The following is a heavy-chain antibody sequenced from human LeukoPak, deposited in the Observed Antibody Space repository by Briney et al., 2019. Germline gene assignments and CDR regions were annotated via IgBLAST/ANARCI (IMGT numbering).Heavy chain of an antibody. Sequence: SHTLSLTCAISGDSVSRNSVGWNWIRQSPSRGLEWLGRTYYRSKWNHDYAVSVKGRVTINPDTSKNQFSLQLKSVTPEDTAVYHCARNYGDYGVDFDYWGQGTLVTVSS. CDR3: ARNYGDYGVDFDY. CDR2: TYYRSKWNH. D-gene: IGHD4-17*01. V-gene: IGHV6-1*01. CDR1: GDSVSRNSVG. J-gene: IGHJ4*02.